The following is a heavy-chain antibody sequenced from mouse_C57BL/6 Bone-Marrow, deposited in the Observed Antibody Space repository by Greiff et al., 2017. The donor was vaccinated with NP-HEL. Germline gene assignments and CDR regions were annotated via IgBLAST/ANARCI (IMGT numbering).Heavy chain of an antibody. Sequence: VQLQQSGAELVRPGASVKLSCTASGFNIKDDYMHWVKQRPEQGLEWIGWIDPENGDTEYASKFQGKATITADTSSNTAYLQLSSLTSEDTAVYYCTTWGESVWFAYWGQGTLVTVSA. J-gene: IGHJ3*01. CDR1: GFNIKDDY. CDR2: IDPENGDT. V-gene: IGHV14-4*01. CDR3: TTWGESVWFAY.